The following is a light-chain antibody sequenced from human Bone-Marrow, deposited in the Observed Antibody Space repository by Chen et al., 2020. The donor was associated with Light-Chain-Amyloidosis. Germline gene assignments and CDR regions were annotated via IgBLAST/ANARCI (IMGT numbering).Light chain of an antibody. CDR3: QQYNSYYT. CDR2: KAS. CDR1: QSSSIW. V-gene: IGKV1-5*03. J-gene: IGKJ2*01. Sequence: IQMTQSPSSLSASVSDRVNITCRASQSSSIWLAWYQQKPGKAPKVLIYKASSLQTGVPSRFSGSGSGTEFTLTINNLQPDDFATYYCQQYNSYYTFGQGIRLEI.